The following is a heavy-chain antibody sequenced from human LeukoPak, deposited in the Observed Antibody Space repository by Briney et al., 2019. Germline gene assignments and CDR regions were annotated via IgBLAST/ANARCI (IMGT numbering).Heavy chain of an antibody. CDR3: AKGYIIAGRQWYLDL. D-gene: IGHD6-13*01. CDR1: GFTFDDYA. V-gene: IGHV3-9*01. Sequence: PGRSLRLSCAASGFTFDDYAMHWVRQAPGKGLEWVSGISWNSGSIGYADSVKGRFIISRDNAKDSLYLQMNSLRAEDAAVYYCAKGYIIAGRQWYLDLWGRGTLVGVSS. J-gene: IGHJ2*01. CDR2: ISWNSGSI.